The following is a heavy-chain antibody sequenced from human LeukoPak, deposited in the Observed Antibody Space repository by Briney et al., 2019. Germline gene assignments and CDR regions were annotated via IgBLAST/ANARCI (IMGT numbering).Heavy chain of an antibody. Sequence: SQTLSLTCTVSGGSISSGSYCWSWIRQPAGKGLEWIGRIYTSGSTNYNPSLKSRVTISVDTSKNQFSLKLSSVTAADTAVYYCARVGRGDVAAAGMDYWGQGTLVTVSS. V-gene: IGHV4-61*02. CDR3: ARVGRGDVAAAGMDY. D-gene: IGHD6-13*01. J-gene: IGHJ4*02. CDR2: IYTSGST. CDR1: GGSISSGSYC.